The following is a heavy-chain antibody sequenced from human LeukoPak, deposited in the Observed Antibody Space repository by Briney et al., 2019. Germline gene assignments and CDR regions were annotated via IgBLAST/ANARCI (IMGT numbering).Heavy chain of an antibody. CDR1: GYTFSSYD. J-gene: IGHJ4*02. CDR2: MNPDTTNT. CDR3: ARGPPESTSSDY. D-gene: IGHD2-2*01. V-gene: IGHV1-8*01. Sequence: ASVKVSCKASGYTFSSYDINWVRQATGQGLEWLGWMNPDTTNTGYAQKFQGRVTMTSNTPMNTAYMELRNLTSEDTAVYYCARGPPESTSSDYWGPRTLVTVSS.